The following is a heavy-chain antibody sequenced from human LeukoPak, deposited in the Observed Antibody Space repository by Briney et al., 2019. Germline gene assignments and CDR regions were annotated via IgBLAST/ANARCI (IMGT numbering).Heavy chain of an antibody. D-gene: IGHD3-16*02. Sequence: SETLSLTCAVYGGPFSGYYWSWIRQPPGKGLEWIGEINHSGSTNYNPSLKSRVTISVDTSKNQFSLKLSSVTAADTAVYYCARGEVMITFGGVIASYYFDYWGQGTLVTVSS. CDR1: GGPFSGYY. J-gene: IGHJ4*02. CDR2: INHSGST. V-gene: IGHV4-34*01. CDR3: ARGEVMITFGGVIASYYFDY.